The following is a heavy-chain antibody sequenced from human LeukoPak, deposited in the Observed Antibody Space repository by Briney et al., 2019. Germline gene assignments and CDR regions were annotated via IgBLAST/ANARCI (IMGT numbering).Heavy chain of an antibody. D-gene: IGHD2-15*01. CDR3: TTASDCSGGSCYFDY. V-gene: IGHV3-15*01. Sequence: GGSLRLSCAASGFTFSNAWMSWVRQAPGKGLEWVGRIKSKTDGGTTDYAAPVKGRFTISRDDSKNTLYLQMNSLKTEDTAVYYCTTASDCSGGSCYFDYWAREPWSPSPQ. CDR2: IKSKTDGGTT. CDR1: GFTFSNAW. J-gene: IGHJ4*02.